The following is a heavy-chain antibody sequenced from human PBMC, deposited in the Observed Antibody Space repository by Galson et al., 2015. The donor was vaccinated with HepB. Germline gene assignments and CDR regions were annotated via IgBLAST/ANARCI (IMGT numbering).Heavy chain of an antibody. CDR1: GFTFSSYW. CDR2: IKQDGSEK. V-gene: IGHV3-7*03. D-gene: IGHD6-13*01. J-gene: IGHJ4*02. Sequence: LRLSCAASGFTFSSYWMSWVRQAPGKGLEWVANIKQDGSEKYYVDSVKGRFTISRDNAKNSLYLQMNSLRAEDTAVYYCSSLPGIAAAGAPFFDYWGQGTLVTVSS. CDR3: SSLPGIAAAGAPFFDY.